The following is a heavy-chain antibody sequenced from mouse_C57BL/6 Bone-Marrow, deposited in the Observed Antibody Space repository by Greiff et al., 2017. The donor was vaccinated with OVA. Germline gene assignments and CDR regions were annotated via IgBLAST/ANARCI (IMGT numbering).Heavy chain of an antibody. J-gene: IGHJ1*03. CDR1: GFTFSSYT. CDR2: ISGGGGNT. V-gene: IGHV5-9*01. Sequence: VQLKESGGGLVKPGGSLKLSCAASGFTFSSYTMSWVRQTPEKRLEWVATISGGGGNTYYPDSVKGRFTISRDNAKNTLYLQMSSLRSEDTALYYCAREGVFITTVVAHWYFDVWGTGTTVTVSS. D-gene: IGHD1-1*01. CDR3: AREGVFITTVVAHWYFDV.